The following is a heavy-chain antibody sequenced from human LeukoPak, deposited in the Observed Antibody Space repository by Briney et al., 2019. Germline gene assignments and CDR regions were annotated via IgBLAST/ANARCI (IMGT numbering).Heavy chain of an antibody. CDR2: IYYSGST. J-gene: IGHJ4*02. D-gene: IGHD6-6*01. V-gene: IGHV4-59*01. CDR1: GGSISSYY. Sequence: QSSETLSLTCTVSGGSISSYYWSWIRQPPGKGLEWIGYIYYSGSTNYNPSLKSRVTISVDTSKNQFSLKLSSVTAADTAVYYCARDSSPGGFDHWGQGTLVTVSS. CDR3: ARDSSPGGFDH.